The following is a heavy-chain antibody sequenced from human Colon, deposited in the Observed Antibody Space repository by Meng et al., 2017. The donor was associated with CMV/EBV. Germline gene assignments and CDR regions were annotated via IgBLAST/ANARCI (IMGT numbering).Heavy chain of an antibody. D-gene: IGHD3-22*01. CDR3: TTIPPYDTSGPKSY. Sequence: GESLKISCAASGFTFSKAWMNWVRQAPGKGLEWVGHIRSKTDGGTTGYAAAVKGRFTISRDDSKNTLYLQMKSLKTEDTAVYYCTTIPPYDTSGPKSYWGQGTLVTVSS. CDR1: GFTFSKAW. CDR2: IRSKTDGGTT. J-gene: IGHJ4*02. V-gene: IGHV3-15*01.